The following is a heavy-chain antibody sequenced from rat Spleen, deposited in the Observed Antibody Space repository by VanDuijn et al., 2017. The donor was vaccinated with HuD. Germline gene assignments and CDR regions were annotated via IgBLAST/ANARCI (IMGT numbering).Heavy chain of an antibody. CDR1: GFTFSDYD. J-gene: IGHJ1*01. Sequence: EVQLVESGGGLVQPGNSLKLSCAASGFTFSDYDMAWVRQAPAKGLEWIASISSGGGNTYYRDSVKGRFTISRDNAKNTQYLQMDSLRSEDKATYYLARPNTLMGFITPYWYLDFWGPGTMVTVSS. V-gene: IGHV5S23*01. CDR2: ISSGGGNT. D-gene: IGHD1-12*02. CDR3: ARPNTLMGFITPYWYLDF.